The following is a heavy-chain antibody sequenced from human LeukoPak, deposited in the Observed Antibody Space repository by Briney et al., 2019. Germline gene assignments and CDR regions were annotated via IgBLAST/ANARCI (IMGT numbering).Heavy chain of an antibody. Sequence: GGSLRLSCAAYGFILSTHGMHWARQAPGKGLEWVAGMWYDGSREDYADSVKGRFPISRDMSKNTLNLQMNSLRVEHTAMFYCARDLSFGSLDFRGQGTLVTVSS. CDR3: ARDLSFGSLDF. J-gene: IGHJ4*02. D-gene: IGHD1-26*01. V-gene: IGHV3-33*01. CDR2: MWYDGSRE. CDR1: GFILSTHG.